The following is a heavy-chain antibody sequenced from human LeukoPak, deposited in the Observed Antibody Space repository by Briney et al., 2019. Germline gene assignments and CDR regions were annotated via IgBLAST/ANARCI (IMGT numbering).Heavy chain of an antibody. D-gene: IGHD2/OR15-2a*01. J-gene: IGHJ4*02. Sequence: GESLKISCKGSGYTFTSYWIAWVRQMPGKGLEWMGIIYPGDSNIRYRPSFQGQVTISADKSISTAYLQWSSLKASDSAMYFCARHTHSGINRALDYWGQGTLVTVSS. CDR1: GYTFTSYW. CDR3: ARHTHSGINRALDY. V-gene: IGHV5-51*01. CDR2: IYPGDSNI.